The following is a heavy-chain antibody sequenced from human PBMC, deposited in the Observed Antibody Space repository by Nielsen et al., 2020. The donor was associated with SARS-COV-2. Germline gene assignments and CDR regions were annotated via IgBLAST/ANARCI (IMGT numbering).Heavy chain of an antibody. J-gene: IGHJ6*02. Sequence: GESLKISCGASGITFTSYAMSWVRQAPGKGLEWVSAISGSGGSTYYADSVKGRFTISRDNSKNTLYLQMNSLRAEDTAVYYCAKYRPRVTMIVVVTDYYYYGMDVWGQGTTVTVSS. CDR1: GITFTSYA. D-gene: IGHD3-22*01. V-gene: IGHV3-23*01. CDR3: AKYRPRVTMIVVVTDYYYYGMDV. CDR2: ISGSGGST.